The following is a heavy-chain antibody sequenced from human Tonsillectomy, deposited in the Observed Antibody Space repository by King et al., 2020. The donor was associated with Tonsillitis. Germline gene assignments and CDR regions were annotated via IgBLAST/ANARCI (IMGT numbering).Heavy chain of an antibody. CDR2: ISYDGSYE. CDR3: AKVARSWYDNDAFDI. D-gene: IGHD6-13*01. CDR1: GFTFSNYG. V-gene: IGHV3-30*18. J-gene: IGHJ3*02. Sequence: VQLVESGGGVVQPGRSLRLSCAASGFTFSNYGMHWVRQAPGKGLEWVAVISYDGSYEYYADSVKGRFTISRDSSKNTVYLQMNSLRAEDTAVYYCAKVARSWYDNDAFDIWGQGTMVTVPS.